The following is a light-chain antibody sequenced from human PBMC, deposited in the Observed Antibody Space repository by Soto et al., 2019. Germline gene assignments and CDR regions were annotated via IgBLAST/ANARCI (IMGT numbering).Light chain of an antibody. CDR1: QSINSW. Sequence: DIQMTQSPSTLSASVGDRVTITCRASQSINSWLAWYQQKPGKAPKVLIFKASSLESGLPSRFSGSGSGREFTLTISSLQPEDFATYYCQQYETYWTFGQGTKVEVK. V-gene: IGKV1-5*03. J-gene: IGKJ1*01. CDR3: QQYETYWT. CDR2: KAS.